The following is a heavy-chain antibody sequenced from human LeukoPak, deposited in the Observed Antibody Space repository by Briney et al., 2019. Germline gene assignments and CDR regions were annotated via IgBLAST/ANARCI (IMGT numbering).Heavy chain of an antibody. J-gene: IGHJ6*02. V-gene: IGHV4-39*01. CDR1: GGSMSSSSYYYY. CDR2: LFNSGST. D-gene: IGHD6-6*01. CDR3: ASRHYYGMDV. Sequence: SETLSFTCSVSGGSMSSSSYYYYWGWIRRPPGKGLEWIGSLFNSGSTYYNPSLKSRLTMSVDTSKNQFSLKLSSVTAADTAVYYCASRHYYGMDVWGQGTTVTVSS.